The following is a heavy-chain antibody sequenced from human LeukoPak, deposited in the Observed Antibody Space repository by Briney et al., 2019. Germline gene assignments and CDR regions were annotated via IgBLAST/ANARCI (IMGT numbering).Heavy chain of an antibody. Sequence: SETLSLTCTVSGGSISTYYWSWIRQPAGKGLEWIGRFDTSGSTNYNPSLKSRVTISVDTSKNQFSLKLSSVTAADTAVYYCARVSGAMPTDWFDPWGQGTLVTVSS. V-gene: IGHV4-4*07. CDR3: ARVSGAMPTDWFDP. CDR1: GGSISTYY. CDR2: FDTSGST. J-gene: IGHJ5*02. D-gene: IGHD2-2*01.